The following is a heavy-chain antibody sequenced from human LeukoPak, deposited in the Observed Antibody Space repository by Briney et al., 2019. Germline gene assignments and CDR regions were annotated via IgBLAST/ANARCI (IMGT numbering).Heavy chain of an antibody. D-gene: IGHD3-3*01. J-gene: IGHJ5*02. CDR2: ISYDGSNK. V-gene: IGHV3-30*04. Sequence: GGSLRLSCAASGFTFSSYAMHWVRQAPGKGLEWVAVISYDGSNKYYADSMKGRFTISRDNSKNTLYLQMNSLRVEDTAVYYCARDWRLDWFDPRGQGTLVTVSS. CDR1: GFTFSSYA. CDR3: ARDWRLDWFDP.